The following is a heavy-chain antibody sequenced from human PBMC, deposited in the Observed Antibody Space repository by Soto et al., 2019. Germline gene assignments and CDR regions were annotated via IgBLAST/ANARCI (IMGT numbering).Heavy chain of an antibody. CDR3: AYGSGSLDY. Sequence: QVQLVESGGGVVQPGRSLRLSCAASGFTFSSYGMHWVRQAPGKGLEWVAVIWYDGSNKYYADSVKGRFTISRDNSKNTLYLQMNSLGAEDTAVYYCAYGSGSLDYWGQGTLVTVSS. CDR2: IWYDGSNK. D-gene: IGHD3-10*01. CDR1: GFTFSSYG. V-gene: IGHV3-33*01. J-gene: IGHJ4*02.